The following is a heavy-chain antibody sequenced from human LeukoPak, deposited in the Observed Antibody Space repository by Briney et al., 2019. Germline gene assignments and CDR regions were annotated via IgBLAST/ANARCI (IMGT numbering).Heavy chain of an antibody. Sequence: GGSLRLSCAASGFTFSSYWMSWVRQAPGKGLECVANIKEDGSEEYYVNSVKGRFSISRDNAKNSLYLQMNSLRAEDTAVYYCARDWLAGNPYHAFDLWGKGTMVTVSS. V-gene: IGHV3-7*01. CDR3: ARDWLAGNPYHAFDL. J-gene: IGHJ3*01. CDR1: GFTFSSYW. CDR2: IKEDGSEE. D-gene: IGHD3-22*01.